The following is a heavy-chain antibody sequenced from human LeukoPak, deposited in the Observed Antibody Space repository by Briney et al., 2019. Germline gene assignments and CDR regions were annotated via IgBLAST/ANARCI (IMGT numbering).Heavy chain of an antibody. CDR1: GFTFSSYA. D-gene: IGHD3-10*01. CDR2: ISGSGGST. J-gene: IGHJ5*02. V-gene: IGHV3-23*01. Sequence: GGSLRLSCAASGFTFSSYAMSWVRQTPGKGLEWVSAISGSGGSTYYADSVKGRFAISRDNSKNTLYLQMNSLRAEDTAVYYCAKDRSGSKNNWFDPWGQGTLVTVSS. CDR3: AKDRSGSKNNWFDP.